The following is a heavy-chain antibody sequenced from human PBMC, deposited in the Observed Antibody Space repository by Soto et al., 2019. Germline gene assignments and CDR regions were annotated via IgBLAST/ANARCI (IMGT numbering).Heavy chain of an antibody. CDR1: GGSISSGGYY. Sequence: SETLSLTCTVSGGSISSGGYYWSWIRQHPGKGLEWIGYIYYSGSTYYNPSLKSQVTISVDTSKNQFSLKLSSVTAADTALYYCARAMGKIQSYYYYGMDVWGQGTRVTVSS. CDR2: IYYSGST. CDR3: ARAMGKIQSYYYYGMDV. D-gene: IGHD3-10*01. J-gene: IGHJ6*02. V-gene: IGHV4-31*01.